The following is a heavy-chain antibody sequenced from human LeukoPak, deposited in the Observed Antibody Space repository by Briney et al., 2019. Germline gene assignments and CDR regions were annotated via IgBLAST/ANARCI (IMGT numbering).Heavy chain of an antibody. CDR2: INPNSGGT. CDR1: GYTFTGYY. CDR3: ASSYVSTTNFAAMVD. V-gene: IGHV1-2*06. D-gene: IGHD5-18*01. J-gene: IGHJ4*02. Sequence: GASVKVSCKASGYTFTGYYMHWVRQAPGQGLEWMGRINPNSGGTNYAQKFQGRVTMTRDTSISTAYMELSRLRSDDTAVYYCASSYVSTTNFAAMVDWGQGTLVTVSS.